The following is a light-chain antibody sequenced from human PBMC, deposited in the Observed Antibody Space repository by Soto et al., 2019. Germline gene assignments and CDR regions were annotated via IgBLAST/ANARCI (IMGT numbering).Light chain of an antibody. CDR2: RNN. CDR3: AAWDDSLSGPV. Sequence: QSVLTKPPSASGTPGQRVTISCSGSSSNIGSNYVYWYQQLPGTAPKLLIYRNNQRPSGVPDRFSCSKSGTSASLAISGLRSEDEADYYCAAWDDSLSGPVFGGGTQLTVL. CDR1: SSNIGSNY. V-gene: IGLV1-47*01. J-gene: IGLJ7*01.